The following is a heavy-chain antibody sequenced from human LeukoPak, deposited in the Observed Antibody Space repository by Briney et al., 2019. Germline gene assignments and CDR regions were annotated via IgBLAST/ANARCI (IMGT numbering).Heavy chain of an antibody. V-gene: IGHV4-59*01. J-gene: IGHJ4*02. Sequence: PSETLSLTCTVSGGSIGSYYWSWIRQPPGKGLEWIGCNSGSTKYNPSLKSRVTISLDTSKNQFSLKLSSVTAADTAVYYCARVRYYDLLTGYYGDGYFDYWGQGTLVTVSS. CDR1: GGSIGSYY. CDR2: NSGST. CDR3: ARVRYYDLLTGYYGDGYFDY. D-gene: IGHD3-9*01.